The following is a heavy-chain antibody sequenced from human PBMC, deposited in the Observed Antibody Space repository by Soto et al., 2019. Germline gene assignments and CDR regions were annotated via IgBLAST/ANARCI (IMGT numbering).Heavy chain of an antibody. CDR1: GFPFSKYD. D-gene: IGHD2-15*01. V-gene: IGHV3-13*01. Sequence: EVQLVESGGGLVQPGGSLRLSCAASGFPFSKYDMHWVRQATGKGLEWVSTLGSAGDTYYLDSVKGRFSISRGNAKNSLYLQMNSLTVGDTAVYYCVRGDEGYFHYGMDVWGQGTTVTVSS. CDR2: LGSAGDT. J-gene: IGHJ6*02. CDR3: VRGDEGYFHYGMDV.